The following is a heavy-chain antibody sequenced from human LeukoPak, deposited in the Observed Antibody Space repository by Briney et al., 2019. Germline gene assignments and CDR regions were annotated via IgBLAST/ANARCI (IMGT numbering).Heavy chain of an antibody. Sequence: GGSLSLSRSASGFTFSSYSMIWLRQPPGRGLEWVASVSGSGGSTYYADYVKGRFTIYRDNSKHTLYVQMNSLRAEDTAIYYCAKSPIVGATRSLDYWGQGALVTVSS. CDR3: AKSPIVGATRSLDY. J-gene: IGHJ4*02. CDR1: GFTFSSYS. D-gene: IGHD1-26*01. V-gene: IGHV3-23*01. CDR2: VSGSGGST.